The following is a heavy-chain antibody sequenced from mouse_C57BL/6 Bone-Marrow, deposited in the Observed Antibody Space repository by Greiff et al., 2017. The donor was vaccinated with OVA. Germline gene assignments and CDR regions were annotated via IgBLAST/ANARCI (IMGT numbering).Heavy chain of an antibody. CDR2: IDPENGYT. CDR3: TTYRY. J-gene: IGHJ2*01. CDR1: FFNIKYYY. V-gene: IGHV14-4*01. Sequence: SFNFSFTSSFFNIKYYYMHWVKYSPEQGLDCIGCIDPENGYTEYASKFHGKATITADTSSKTVYLQLSSLTSEDTAVYYCTTYRYWGQGTTLTVSS.